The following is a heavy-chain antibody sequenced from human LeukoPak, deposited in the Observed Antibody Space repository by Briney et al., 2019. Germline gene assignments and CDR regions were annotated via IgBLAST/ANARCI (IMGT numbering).Heavy chain of an antibody. Sequence: ASVKVSCKASGYTFTSYGISWVRQAPGQGLEWMGRIIPILGIANYAQKFQGRVTITADKSTSTAYMELSSLRSEDTAVYYCAKGHDSILRHFDYWGQGTLVTVSS. V-gene: IGHV1-69*04. CDR3: AKGHDSILRHFDY. CDR1: GYTFTSYG. J-gene: IGHJ4*02. D-gene: IGHD3-9*01. CDR2: IIPILGIA.